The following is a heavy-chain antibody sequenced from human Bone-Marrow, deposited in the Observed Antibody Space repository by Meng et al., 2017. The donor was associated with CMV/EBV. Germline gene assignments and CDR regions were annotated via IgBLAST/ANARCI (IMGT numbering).Heavy chain of an antibody. J-gene: IGHJ4*02. D-gene: IGHD1-26*01. CDR1: GYTFTSYD. Sequence: ASVKVSCKASGYTFTSYDINWVRQATGQGLEWMGWMNPNSGNTGYAQKFQGRVTMTRNTSISTAYMELSRLRSDDTAVYYCARDLRKGLRRGSYDYFDYWGQGTLVPVSS. V-gene: IGHV1-8*01. CDR3: ARDLRKGLRRGSYDYFDY. CDR2: MNPNSGNT.